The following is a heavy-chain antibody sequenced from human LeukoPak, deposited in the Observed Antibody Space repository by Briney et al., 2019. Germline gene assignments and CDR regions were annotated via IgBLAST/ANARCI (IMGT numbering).Heavy chain of an antibody. CDR2: ISSSSSYI. CDR1: GFTFSSYS. D-gene: IGHD3-10*01. Sequence: GGSLRLSCAASGFTFSSYSMNWVRQAPGKGLEWVSSISSSSSYIYYADSVKGRFTISRDNAKNSLYLQMNSLRAEDTAVYYCAREEFFGELFHPWYFDYWGQGTLVTVSS. V-gene: IGHV3-21*01. J-gene: IGHJ4*02. CDR3: AREEFFGELFHPWYFDY.